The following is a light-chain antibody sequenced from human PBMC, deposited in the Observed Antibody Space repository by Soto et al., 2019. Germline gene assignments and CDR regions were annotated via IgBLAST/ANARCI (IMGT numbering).Light chain of an antibody. Sequence: IVLTQSPATLSLSPWERATLSCRASQSVGSYLAWFQQTPGQAPRLLIYDTSNRATGIPARFSGSGSGTDFTLTISSLETEDFAVYYCQQRSDWPPTFGQGTKVDIK. J-gene: IGKJ1*01. CDR2: DTS. CDR3: QQRSDWPPT. CDR1: QSVGSY. V-gene: IGKV3-11*01.